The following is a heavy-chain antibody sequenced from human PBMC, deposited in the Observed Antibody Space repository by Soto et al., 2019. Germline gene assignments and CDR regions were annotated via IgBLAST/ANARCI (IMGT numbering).Heavy chain of an antibody. D-gene: IGHD3-10*01. CDR1: GFTFNNYA. Sequence: GGSLRLSCAASGFTFNNYAMSWVRQAPGKGLEWVSVVSFSGSSTDYADSVKGRFTISRDNSKNTLYLQMNSLRAEDTAVYYCAKDSSRSGTYNYFDYWGQGTLVTVSS. CDR2: VSFSGSST. CDR3: AKDSSRSGTYNYFDY. J-gene: IGHJ4*02. V-gene: IGHV3-23*01.